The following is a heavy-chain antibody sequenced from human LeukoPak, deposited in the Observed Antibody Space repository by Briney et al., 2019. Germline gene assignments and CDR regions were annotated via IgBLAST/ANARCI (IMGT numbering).Heavy chain of an antibody. J-gene: IGHJ3*02. D-gene: IGHD1-26*01. Sequence: PGGSLRLSCAVSAFTFSSNYVSWVRQAPGKGLEWVSVIYGGGSTNYADSVKGRFTISRDNSKNTLYLQMNSLRAEDTAVYYCARDHSGSYQRAFDIWGQGTMVTVSS. CDR1: AFTFSSNY. V-gene: IGHV3-66*02. CDR2: IYGGGST. CDR3: ARDHSGSYQRAFDI.